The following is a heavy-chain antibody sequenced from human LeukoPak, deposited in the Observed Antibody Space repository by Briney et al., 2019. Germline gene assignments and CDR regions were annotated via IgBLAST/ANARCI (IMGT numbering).Heavy chain of an antibody. V-gene: IGHV3-9*01. Sequence: TGGSLRLSCAASGFTFDDYAMHWVRQAPGKGLEWVSGISWNSGSIGYADSVKGRFTISRDNAKNSLYLQMNSLRDEDTAVYFCARVGYSGWDFDYWGQGTLVTASS. CDR2: ISWNSGSI. CDR1: GFTFDDYA. D-gene: IGHD5-12*01. CDR3: ARVGYSGWDFDY. J-gene: IGHJ4*02.